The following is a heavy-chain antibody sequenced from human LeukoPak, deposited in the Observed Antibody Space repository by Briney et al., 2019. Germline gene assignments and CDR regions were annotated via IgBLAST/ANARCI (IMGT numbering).Heavy chain of an antibody. V-gene: IGHV1-2*02. J-gene: IGHJ4*02. D-gene: IGHD6-19*01. CDR2: INPNSGGT. CDR3: AREGPPAVAGTEYYFDY. Sequence: ASVKVSCKASGYTFTGYYMHWVRQAPGQGLEWMGWINPNSGGTNYAQKFQGRVTMTRDTSISTAYMELSGLRSDDTAVYYCAREGPPAVAGTEYYFDYWGQGTLVTVSS. CDR1: GYTFTGYY.